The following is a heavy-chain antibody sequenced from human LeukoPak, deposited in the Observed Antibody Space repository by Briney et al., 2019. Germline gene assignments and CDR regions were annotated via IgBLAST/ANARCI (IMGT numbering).Heavy chain of an antibody. V-gene: IGHV3-7*01. CDR2: IKEDGSDK. D-gene: IGHD6-19*01. J-gene: IGHJ4*02. CDR1: GFTFSSYW. CDR3: ARAGYTSGYDY. Sequence: GGSLRLSCAASGFTFSSYWMSWVRQAPGKGLEWLANIKEDGSDKYYVDSVKGRFTISRDNAKNSLYLQMNNPRVEDTAVYYCARAGYTSGYDYWGQGTLVTVSS.